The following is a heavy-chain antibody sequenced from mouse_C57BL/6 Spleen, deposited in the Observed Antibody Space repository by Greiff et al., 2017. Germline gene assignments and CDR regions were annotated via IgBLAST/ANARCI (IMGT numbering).Heavy chain of an antibody. CDR3: TTGARLVDY. CDR2: IDPENGDT. CDR1: GFNIKDDY. J-gene: IGHJ2*01. Sequence: VQLKQSGAELVRPGASVKLSCTASGFNIKDDYMHWVKQRPEQGLEWIGWIDPENGDTEYASKFQGKATITADTSSNTAYLQLSSLTSEDTAVYYCTTGARLVDYWGQGTTLTVSS. V-gene: IGHV14-4*01. D-gene: IGHD3-1*01.